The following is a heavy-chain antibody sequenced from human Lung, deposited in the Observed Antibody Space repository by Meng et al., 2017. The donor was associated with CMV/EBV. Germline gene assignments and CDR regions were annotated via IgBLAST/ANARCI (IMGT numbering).Heavy chain of an antibody. CDR3: ARTGCSSSSCYDY. CDR2: INAGNGNT. D-gene: IGHD2-2*01. Sequence: QVLLVQAGVEVKKPGASVKVSCKASGYSFTTYAMHWVRQAPGQRLEWMGWINAGNGNTKYSEKFQSRVTITRDTAASTAYMELSSLRSEDTAVYYCARTGCSSSSCYDYWGQGTLVTVSS. V-gene: IGHV1-3*01. CDR1: GYSFTTYA. J-gene: IGHJ4*02.